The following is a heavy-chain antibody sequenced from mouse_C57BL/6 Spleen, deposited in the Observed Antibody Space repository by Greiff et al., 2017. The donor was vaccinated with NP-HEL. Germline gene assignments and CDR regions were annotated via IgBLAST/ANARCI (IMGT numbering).Heavy chain of an antibody. CDR1: GYTFTSYD. V-gene: IGHV1-85*01. CDR2: IYPRDGST. D-gene: IGHD1-1*01. J-gene: IGHJ4*01. Sequence: VMLVESGPELVKPGASVKLSCKASGYTFTSYDINWVKQRPGQGLEWIGWIYPRDGSTKYNEKFKGKATLTVDTSSSTAYMELHSLTSEDSAVYFCARGAFTTVLDYWGQGTSVTVSS. CDR3: ARGAFTTVLDY.